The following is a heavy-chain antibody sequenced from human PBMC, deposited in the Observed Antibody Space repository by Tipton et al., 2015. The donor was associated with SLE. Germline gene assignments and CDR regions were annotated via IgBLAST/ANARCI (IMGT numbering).Heavy chain of an antibody. CDR1: GDPISSFY. V-gene: IGHV4-59*08. J-gene: IGHJ4*02. Sequence: TLSLTCTVSGDPISSFYWSWIRRPPGKGLEWIGYIYYSGSTNYNPSLKSRVTISVDTSKNQFSLKLTSVTAADTAVYYCARHQEDYFDYWGQGTLVTVSS. CDR3: ARHQEDYFDY. CDR2: IYYSGST.